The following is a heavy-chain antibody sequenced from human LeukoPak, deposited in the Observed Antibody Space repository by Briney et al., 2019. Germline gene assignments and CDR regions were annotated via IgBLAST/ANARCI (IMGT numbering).Heavy chain of an antibody. Sequence: ASVKVSCKASGGTSSSYAISWVRQAPGQGLEWMGGIIPIFGTANYAQKFQGRVTITADESTSTAYMELSSLRSEDTAVYYCALSLTPPAIGGSYDLDYWGQGTLVTVSS. D-gene: IGHD1-26*01. V-gene: IGHV1-69*13. CDR2: IIPIFGTA. J-gene: IGHJ4*02. CDR3: ALSLTPPAIGGSYDLDY. CDR1: GGTSSSYA.